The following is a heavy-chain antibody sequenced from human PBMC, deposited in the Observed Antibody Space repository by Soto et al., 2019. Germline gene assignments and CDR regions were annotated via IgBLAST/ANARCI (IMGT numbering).Heavy chain of an antibody. CDR1: GFTFSSYA. Sequence: GGSLRLSCAASGFTFSSYAMSWVRQAPGKGLEWVSAISGSGGSTYYADSVKGRFTISRDNSKNTLYLQMNSLRAEDTAVYYCAKDVEEVLEWLSRTKFPYMDVWGKGTTVTVSS. CDR2: ISGSGGST. CDR3: AKDVEEVLEWLSRTKFPYMDV. V-gene: IGHV3-23*01. D-gene: IGHD3-3*01. J-gene: IGHJ6*03.